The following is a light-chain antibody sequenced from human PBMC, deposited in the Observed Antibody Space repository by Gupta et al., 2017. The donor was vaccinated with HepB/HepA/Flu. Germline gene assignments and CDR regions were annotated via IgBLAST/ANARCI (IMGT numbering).Light chain of an antibody. Sequence: YVLAQPPSASVAPGETATLTCGGDSIGSKSVHWYQQKPGQAPGLVVYDDTNRPSGIPQRFSGSNSGNTATLTISRVEAGDEADYFCQVWDFSSDHVIFGGGTKLTVL. CDR3: QVWDFSSDHVI. V-gene: IGLV3-21*02. CDR2: DDT. J-gene: IGLJ2*01. CDR1: SIGSKS.